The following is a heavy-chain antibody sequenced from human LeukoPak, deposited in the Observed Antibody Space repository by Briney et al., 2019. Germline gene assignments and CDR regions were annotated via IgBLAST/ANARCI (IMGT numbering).Heavy chain of an antibody. CDR1: GYTFTSYY. D-gene: IGHD1-14*01. J-gene: IGHJ3*02. Sequence: ASVKVFCKASGYTFTSYYMHWVRQAPGQGLEWMGIINPSGGSTSYAQKFQGRVTMTRDTSTSTVYIELSSLRSEDTAVYYCARDPGDDAFDIWGQGTMVTVSS. V-gene: IGHV1-46*01. CDR3: ARDPGDDAFDI. CDR2: INPSGGST.